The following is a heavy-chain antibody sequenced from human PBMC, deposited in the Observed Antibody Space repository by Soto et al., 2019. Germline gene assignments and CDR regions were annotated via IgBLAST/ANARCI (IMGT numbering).Heavy chain of an antibody. D-gene: IGHD6-6*01. CDR3: ARGVPIKEYSSSFYFDY. CDR2: IYSVGST. Sequence: GGSMRLSCAASRFTVSSNYMSWVRQAPGKGLEWVSVIYSVGSTYYADSVKGRFTISRANSKNTLYLQMNSLRAKYMAVYYCARGVPIKEYSSSFYFDYWGQGTLFTVSS. J-gene: IGHJ4*02. V-gene: IGHV3-53*01. CDR1: RFTVSSNY.